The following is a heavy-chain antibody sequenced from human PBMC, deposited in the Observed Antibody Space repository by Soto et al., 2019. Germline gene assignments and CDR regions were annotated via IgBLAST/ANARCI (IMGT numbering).Heavy chain of an antibody. V-gene: IGHV3-53*01. CDR1: GFTVSSKY. D-gene: IGHD6-19*01. CDR3: VQTTGWPGFDF. CDR2: IYGGGTT. Sequence: EVQLVESGGGLIQPGGSLRLSCAASGFTVSSKYMTWVRQAPGKGLEWVSVIYGGGTTYYADSVKGRFTISRDNSKNTLYLQMNSLRAADTAVYYCVQTTGWPGFDFWGQGTRVTVSS. J-gene: IGHJ4*02.